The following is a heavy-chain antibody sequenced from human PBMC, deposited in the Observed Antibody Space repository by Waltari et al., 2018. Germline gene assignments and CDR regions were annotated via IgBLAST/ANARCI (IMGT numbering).Heavy chain of an antibody. CDR1: GFTFSSYA. J-gene: IGHJ6*02. D-gene: IGHD5-12*01. CDR3: ARAAGSVVATIYYYYYYGMDV. V-gene: IGHV3-23*04. CDR2: ISGSGGST. Sequence: VQLVESGGGVVQPGRSLRLSCAASGFTFSSYAMSWVRQAPGKGLEWVSAISGSGGSTYYADSVKGRFTISRDNSKNTLYLQMNSLRAEDTAVYYCARAAGSVVATIYYYYYYGMDVWGQGTTVTVSS.